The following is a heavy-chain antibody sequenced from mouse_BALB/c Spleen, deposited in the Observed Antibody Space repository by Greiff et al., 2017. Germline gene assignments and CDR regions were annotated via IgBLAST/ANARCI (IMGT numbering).Heavy chain of an antibody. J-gene: IGHJ2*01. D-gene: IGHD1-2*01. CDR3: ARDGTTATFDY. CDR1: GYSITSDYA. CDR2: ISYSGST. V-gene: IGHV3-2*02. Sequence: EVKLMESGPGLVKPSQSLSLTCTVTGYSITSDYAWNWIRQFPGNKLEWMGYISYSGSTSYNPSLKSRISITRDTSKNQFFLQLNSVTTEDTATYYCARDGTTATFDYWGQGTTLTVSS.